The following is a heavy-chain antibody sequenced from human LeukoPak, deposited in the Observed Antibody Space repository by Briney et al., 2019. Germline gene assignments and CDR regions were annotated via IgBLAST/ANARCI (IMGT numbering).Heavy chain of an antibody. CDR2: INPNSGGT. J-gene: IGHJ5*02. V-gene: IGHV1-2*02. D-gene: IGHD6-13*01. CDR1: GYTFTGYY. Sequence: ASVKVSFKASGYTFTGYYMHWVRQAPGQGLEWMGWINPNSGGTNYAQKFQGRVTVTRDTSISTAYMELSRLRSDDTAVYYCARVRGYSSSWYPPYNWFDPWGQGTLVTVSS. CDR3: ARVRGYSSSWYPPYNWFDP.